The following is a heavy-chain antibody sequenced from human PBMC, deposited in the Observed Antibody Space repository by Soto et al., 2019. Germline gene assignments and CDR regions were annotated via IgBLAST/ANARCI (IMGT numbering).Heavy chain of an antibody. Sequence: VQLLESGGGLVQPGGSLRLSCAASGFAFSTYAMNWVRQAPGKGLEWLSVITGNGGTTYYADSVKGRFTISRDNSKGTLYLQMTSLTDEDTAIYYCAKDLRAEWEPGVHWGQGTQVTVSS. CDR2: ITGNGGTT. V-gene: IGHV3-23*01. CDR3: AKDLRAEWEPGVH. J-gene: IGHJ4*02. D-gene: IGHD1-26*01. CDR1: GFAFSTYA.